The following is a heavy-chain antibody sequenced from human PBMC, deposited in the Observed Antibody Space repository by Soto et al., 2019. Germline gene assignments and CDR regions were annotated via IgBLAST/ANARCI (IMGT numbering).Heavy chain of an antibody. Sequence: ASVKVSCKASGYSFTSYAMPWVRQAPGQRLEWMGWINAGNGNTKYSQKFQGRVTITRDTSASTAYMELSSLRAEDTAVYYCARDLTYFDWLLQRTLGHGMDVWGHGTTVTVSS. CDR2: INAGNGNT. CDR3: ARDLTYFDWLLQRTLGHGMDV. D-gene: IGHD3-9*01. CDR1: GYSFTSYA. J-gene: IGHJ6*02. V-gene: IGHV1-3*01.